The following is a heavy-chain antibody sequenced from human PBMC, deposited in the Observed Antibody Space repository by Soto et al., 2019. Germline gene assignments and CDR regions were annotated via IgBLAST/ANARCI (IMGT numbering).Heavy chain of an antibody. J-gene: IGHJ4*02. CDR1: GYIFTSYW. D-gene: IGHD6-19*01. CDR3: ARRTTYSSGWDS. V-gene: IGHV5-51*01. Sequence: GESLKISCKGSGYIFTSYWIGWVRQMPGKGLEWMGIIFASDSNTRYSPSFQGQVTISVDKSISTAYLQWSSLKASDTAIYYCARRTTYSSGWDSWGQGXLVTVHS. CDR2: IFASDSNT.